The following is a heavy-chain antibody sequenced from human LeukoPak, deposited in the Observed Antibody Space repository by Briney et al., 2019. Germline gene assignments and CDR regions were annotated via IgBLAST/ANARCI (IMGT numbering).Heavy chain of an antibody. CDR2: IYYSGST. Sequence: KPSETLSLTCTVSGGSISSYYCSWIRQPPGKGLEWIGYIYYSGSTNYNPSLKSRVTISVDTSKNQFSLKLSSVTDADTDVYYCTRSTLYYFDYWGQGTLVTVSS. V-gene: IGHV4-59*01. CDR1: GGSISSYY. CDR3: TRSTLYYFDY. D-gene: IGHD3-16*01. J-gene: IGHJ4*02.